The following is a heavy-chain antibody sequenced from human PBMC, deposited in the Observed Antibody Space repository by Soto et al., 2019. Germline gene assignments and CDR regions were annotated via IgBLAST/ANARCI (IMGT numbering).Heavy chain of an antibody. Sequence: QVQLQESGPGLVKPSQTLSLTCTVSGGSISSGDYYWSWIRQPPGKGLEWIGYIYYSGSTYYNPSLKSRVTISVGTSKNQFSLKLSSVTAADTALYYCAKQDSGYDSDAFDIWGQGTMVTVSS. CDR1: GGSISSGDYY. CDR3: AKQDSGYDSDAFDI. V-gene: IGHV4-30-4*01. CDR2: IYYSGST. D-gene: IGHD5-12*01. J-gene: IGHJ3*02.